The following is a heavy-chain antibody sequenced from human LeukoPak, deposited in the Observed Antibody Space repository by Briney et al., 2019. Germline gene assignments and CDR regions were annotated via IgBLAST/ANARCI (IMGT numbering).Heavy chain of an antibody. Sequence: TGGSLRLSCAASRFTFSNFAMSWVRQAPGKGLVWVSRINIDGSSGSYADSVKGRFTISRDNAKNTVYLQMNSLRAEDTAVYYCTREVSGSLYFDYWGQGTLVTVSS. J-gene: IGHJ4*02. CDR3: TREVSGSLYFDY. CDR2: INIDGSSG. CDR1: RFTFSNFA. D-gene: IGHD1-26*01. V-gene: IGHV3-74*01.